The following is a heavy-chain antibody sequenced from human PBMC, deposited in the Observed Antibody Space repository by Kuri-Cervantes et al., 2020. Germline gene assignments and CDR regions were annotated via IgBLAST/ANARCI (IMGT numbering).Heavy chain of an antibody. CDR2: IWYDGSNK. CDR3: AKDGYITMIVVVTMIDY. D-gene: IGHD3-22*01. V-gene: IGHV3-30*02. J-gene: IGHJ4*02. Sequence: GGSLRLSCAASGFTFSSYGMHWVRQAPGKGLEWVAVIWYDGSNKYYADSVKGRFTISRDNSKNTLYLQMNSLRAEDTAVYYCAKDGYITMIVVVTMIDYWGQGTLVTVSS. CDR1: GFTFSSYG.